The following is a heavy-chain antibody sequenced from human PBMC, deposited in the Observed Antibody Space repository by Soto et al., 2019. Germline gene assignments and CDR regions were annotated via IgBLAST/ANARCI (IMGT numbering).Heavy chain of an antibody. CDR2: MNQDGSQI. CDR1: GFTFSNYW. Sequence: PGGSLRLSCAVSGFTFSNYWMTWVRQAPGKGLEWVAYMNQDGSQIYYVDSLRGRFTISRDNAKNSLYLQMNSLRAEDTAVYYCARDPSSSWSRPDDWFDPWGQGTLVTVS. D-gene: IGHD6-13*01. J-gene: IGHJ5*02. V-gene: IGHV3-7*01. CDR3: ARDPSSSWSRPDDWFDP.